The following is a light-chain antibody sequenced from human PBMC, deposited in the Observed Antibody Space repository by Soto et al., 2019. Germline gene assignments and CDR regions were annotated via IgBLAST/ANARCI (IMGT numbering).Light chain of an antibody. CDR1: SSDVGSYNY. CDR3: NSYTGSSKPYV. J-gene: IGLJ1*01. Sequence: QSVLTQPASVSGSPGQSITISCTGTSSDVGSYNYVSWYQQHPGKAPKLMIYDVSNRPSGVSNRFPGSKSGNTASLTISGLQAEDEADYYCNSYTGSSKPYVFGTGTKVTVL. CDR2: DVS. V-gene: IGLV2-14*03.